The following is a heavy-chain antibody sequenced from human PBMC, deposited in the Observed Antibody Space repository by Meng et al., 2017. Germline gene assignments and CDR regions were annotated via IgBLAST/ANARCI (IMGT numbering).Heavy chain of an antibody. J-gene: IGHJ4*01. Sequence: GGSLRLSCTASGFTFGDYAMSWFRQAPGKGLEWVGFIRSKAYGGTTEYAASVKGRFTISRDDSKSIAYLQMNSLKTEDTAVYYCTRRMGVWGSYRSRGGGFDYWGHGKLVTVSS. V-gene: IGHV3-49*03. D-gene: IGHD3-16*02. CDR1: GFTFGDYA. CDR2: IRSKAYGGTT. CDR3: TRRMGVWGSYRSRGGGFDY.